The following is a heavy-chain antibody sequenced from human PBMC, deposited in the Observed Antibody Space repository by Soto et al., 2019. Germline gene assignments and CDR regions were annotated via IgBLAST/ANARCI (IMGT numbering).Heavy chain of an antibody. D-gene: IGHD5-12*01. J-gene: IGHJ4*02. CDR3: ARARSFSVEMATIWDY. CDR1: GYSISSGYY. V-gene: IGHV4-38-2*01. CDR2: IYHSGST. Sequence: PSETLSLTCAVSGYSISSGYYWGWIRQPPGKGLEWIGSIYHSGSTYYNPSLKSRVTISVDTSKNQFSLKLSSVTAADTAVYYCARARSFSVEMATIWDYWGQGTLVTVSS.